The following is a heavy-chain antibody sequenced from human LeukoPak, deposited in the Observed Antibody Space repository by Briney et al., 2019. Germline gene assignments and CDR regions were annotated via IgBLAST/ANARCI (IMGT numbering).Heavy chain of an antibody. CDR3: ARERATSTSTWSFDY. Sequence: GGSLRLSCAAPGFSFSSYGMHWVRQAPGKGLEWVAVISYDGNKEYYVDSVKGRFTISRDNSKNMLYLQMDSLRAEDTAVYHCARERATSTSTWSFDYWGQGTLVTVSS. D-gene: IGHD2-2*01. J-gene: IGHJ4*02. CDR2: ISYDGNKE. CDR1: GFSFSSYG. V-gene: IGHV3-30*03.